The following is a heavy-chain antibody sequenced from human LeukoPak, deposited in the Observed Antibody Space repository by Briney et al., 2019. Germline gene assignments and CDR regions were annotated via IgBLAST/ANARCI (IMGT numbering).Heavy chain of an antibody. CDR3: ARDRPRAV. D-gene: IGHD3-22*01. CDR2: IRSKANSYAT. J-gene: IGHJ6*02. Sequence: PGGSPRLSCAASGFTFSGSAMHWVRQASGKGLEWVGRIRSKANSYATAYAASVKGRFTISRDDSKNTAYLQMNSLKTEDTAVYYCARDRPRAVWGQGTTVTVSS. CDR1: GFTFSGSA. V-gene: IGHV3-73*01.